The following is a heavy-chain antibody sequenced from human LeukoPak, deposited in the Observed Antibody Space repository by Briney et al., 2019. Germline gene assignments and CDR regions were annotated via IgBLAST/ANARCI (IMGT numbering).Heavy chain of an antibody. Sequence: GGSLRLSCTVSGFTVSSNSMSWVRQAPGKGLEWVSFIYSDNTHYSDSVKGRFTISRDNSKNTLYLQMNSLRAEDTAVYYCARAKPKNMVRGLIMRRESRYYFDYWGQGTLVTVSS. CDR3: ARAKPKNMVRGLIMRRESRYYFDY. CDR1: GFTVSSNS. CDR2: IYSDNT. D-gene: IGHD3-10*01. V-gene: IGHV3-53*01. J-gene: IGHJ4*02.